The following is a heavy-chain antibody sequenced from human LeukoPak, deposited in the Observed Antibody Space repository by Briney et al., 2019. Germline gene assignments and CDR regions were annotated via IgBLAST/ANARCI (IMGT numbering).Heavy chain of an antibody. CDR2: MYWGDDK. V-gene: IGHV2-5*02. Sequence: SGPTLVKPTQTLRLTCTFSGFSLSTSGVAVGWIRQPPGKALEWLALMYWGDDKRYSPSLKSRLTVTKDTSKNQVVLTMTNMDPVDTATYYCAHNGDDSSRNWSDTWGQGILVTVSS. J-gene: IGHJ5*02. CDR1: GFSLSTSGVA. CDR3: AHNGDDSSRNWSDT. D-gene: IGHD6-13*01.